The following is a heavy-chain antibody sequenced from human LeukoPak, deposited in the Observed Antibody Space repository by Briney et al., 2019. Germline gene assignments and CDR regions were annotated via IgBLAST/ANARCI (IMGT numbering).Heavy chain of an antibody. Sequence: PGRSLRLSCTPSGFSFGDYPMSWVRQAPGKGLEGVGFIRSKYYGGTTDYAASVTGRFTISRDDSNSIAYLQMNSLKTEDTAVYYCTRDAFISGYDHLFGYWGQGTLVTVSS. V-gene: IGHV3-49*04. D-gene: IGHD5-12*01. CDR1: GFSFGDYP. CDR2: IRSKYYGGTT. CDR3: TRDAFISGYDHLFGY. J-gene: IGHJ4*02.